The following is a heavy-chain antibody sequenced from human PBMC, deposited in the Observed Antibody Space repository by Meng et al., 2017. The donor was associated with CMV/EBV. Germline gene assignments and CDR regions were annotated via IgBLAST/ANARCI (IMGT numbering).Heavy chain of an antibody. J-gene: IGHJ4*02. Sequence: ASVKVSCKASGYTFTSYGISWVRQAPGQGLEWMGWISAYNGNTNYAQKLQGRVTMTTDTSTSTAYMELRSLRSDDTAVYYCARGGEYCSSTSCFELDYWGQGTLVTVSS. CDR2: ISAYNGNT. CDR3: ARGGEYCSSTSCFELDY. D-gene: IGHD2-2*01. CDR1: GYTFTSYG. V-gene: IGHV1-18*01.